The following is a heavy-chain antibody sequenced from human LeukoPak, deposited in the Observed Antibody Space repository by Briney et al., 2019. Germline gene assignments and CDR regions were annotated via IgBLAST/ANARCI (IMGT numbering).Heavy chain of an antibody. CDR2: IYYSGST. J-gene: IGHJ3*02. CDR3: ARAPLGDAFDI. CDR1: GGSISSYY. V-gene: IGHV4-59*08. D-gene: IGHD7-27*01. Sequence: SETLSLTCTVSGGSISSYYWSWIRQPPGKGLEWIGYIYYSGSTNYNPSLKSRVTISVDTSKNQFSLKLSSVTAADTAVYYCARAPLGDAFDIWGQGTMVTVSS.